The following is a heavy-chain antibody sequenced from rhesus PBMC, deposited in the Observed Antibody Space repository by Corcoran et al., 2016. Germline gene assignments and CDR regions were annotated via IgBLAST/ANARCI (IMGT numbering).Heavy chain of an antibody. V-gene: IGHV4-169*01. D-gene: IGHD6-25*01. CDR3: ARWGAAGGNDY. J-gene: IGHJ4*01. CDR1: GGSISSSY. CDR2: IHGRGSGT. Sequence: QLQLQESGPGLVKPSETLSVTCAVSGGSISSSYWSWIRQAPGKGLEWIGFIHGRGSGTNTNPPLKGPVTLSVDTSRDQLSLKLTSVTTADTAVYYCARWGAAGGNDYWGQGVLVTVSS.